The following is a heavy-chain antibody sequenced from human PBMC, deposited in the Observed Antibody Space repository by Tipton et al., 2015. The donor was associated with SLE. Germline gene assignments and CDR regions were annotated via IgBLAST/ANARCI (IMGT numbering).Heavy chain of an antibody. CDR3: AREPVAGTDY. V-gene: IGHV4-61*02. Sequence: TLSLTCTVSGGSISSGGYYWSWIRQPPGKGLEWIGRIYTSGSTNYNPSLKSRVTMSVDTSKNQFSLKLSSVTAADTAVYYCAREPVAGTDYWGQVTLVTVSS. CDR2: IYTSGST. CDR1: GGSISSGGYY. D-gene: IGHD6-19*01. J-gene: IGHJ4*02.